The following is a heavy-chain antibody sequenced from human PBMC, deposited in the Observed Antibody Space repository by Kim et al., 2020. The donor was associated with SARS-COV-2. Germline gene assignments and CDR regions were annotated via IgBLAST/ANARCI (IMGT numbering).Heavy chain of an antibody. D-gene: IGHD2-15*01. Sequence: SETLSLTCTVSGGSISSSSYYWGWIRQPPGKGLEWIGSIYYSGSTYYNPSLKSRVTISVDTSKNQFSLKLSSVTAADTAVYYCARLPSRRPSCSGGSCYPYYFDHWGQGTLVTVAS. V-gene: IGHV4-39*01. CDR3: ARLPSRRPSCSGGSCYPYYFDH. J-gene: IGHJ4*02. CDR1: GGSISSSSYY. CDR2: IYYSGST.